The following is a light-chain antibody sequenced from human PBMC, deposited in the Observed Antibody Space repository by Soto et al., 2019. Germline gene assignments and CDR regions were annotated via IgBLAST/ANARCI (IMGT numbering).Light chain of an antibody. Sequence: IPLTQSPSSLSASVGDRVTVTCRASQAISNYLAWYQQSPGRAPKLLIYLASTLESGVPSRFSGSGSGTDFTLTISSLQPEDFATYGCQQLESDPPWTFGQGTRVEIK. V-gene: IGKV1-9*01. CDR2: LAS. CDR3: QQLESDPPWT. CDR1: QAISNY. J-gene: IGKJ1*01.